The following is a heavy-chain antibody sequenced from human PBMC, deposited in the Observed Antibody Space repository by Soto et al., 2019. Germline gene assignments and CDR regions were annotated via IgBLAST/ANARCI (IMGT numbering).Heavy chain of an antibody. CDR2: INWNGGST. CDR1: GFSFDDFG. V-gene: IGHV3-20*04. D-gene: IGHD6-13*01. Sequence: GGPMRLSCAASGFSFDDFGMSWVRQGTGKGLEWVSGINWNGGSTGYANSVKGRFTISRDNSKNTLYLQMGSLRAEDMAVYYCARDMDSSSWYLSSAFDIWGQGTMVTVSS. J-gene: IGHJ3*02. CDR3: ARDMDSSSWYLSSAFDI.